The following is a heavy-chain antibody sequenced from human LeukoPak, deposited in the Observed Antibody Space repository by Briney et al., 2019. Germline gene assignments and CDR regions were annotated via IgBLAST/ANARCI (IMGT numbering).Heavy chain of an antibody. V-gene: IGHV4-34*01. D-gene: IGHD3-10*01. Sequence: SETLSLACAVYGGSFSGYYWSWIRQPPGKGLEWIGEINHSGSTNYNPSLKSRVTISVDTSKNQFSLKLSSVTVADTAVYCCARGPMVRGVIIRGGESDYWGQGTLVTVSS. CDR3: ARGPMVRGVIIRGGESDY. CDR1: GGSFSGYY. CDR2: INHSGST. J-gene: IGHJ4*02.